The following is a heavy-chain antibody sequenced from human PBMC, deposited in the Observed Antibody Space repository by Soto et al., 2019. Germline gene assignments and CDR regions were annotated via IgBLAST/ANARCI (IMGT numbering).Heavy chain of an antibody. CDR1: GGSFSGYY. CDR2: VNDSGNS. D-gene: IGHD5-12*01. J-gene: IGHJ5*02. CDR3: ARVRRWLPEEMVDL. V-gene: IGHV4-34*01. Sequence: QVQLHQRGAGQLRASETLSLTCGVSGGSFSGYYWSWIRQPPGKGLEWIGEVNDSGNSNYNPSLKRRVVISVDTPKNEFSLNMNTVTAADTGVYYCARVRRWLPEEMVDLWGQGALVTVSS.